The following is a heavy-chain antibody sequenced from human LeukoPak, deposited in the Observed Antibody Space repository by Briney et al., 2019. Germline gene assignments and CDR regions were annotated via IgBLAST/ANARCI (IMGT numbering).Heavy chain of an antibody. CDR2: ISDGGSTT. D-gene: IGHD3-22*01. CDR1: GFTFRSYA. J-gene: IGHJ4*02. Sequence: GGSLRLSCAASGFTFRSYAVAWVRQAPGKGLVWVSRISDGGSTTTYADSVKGRFTISRDNAKNTLYLQMNGLRAEDTAVYYCSRSAYYDGSGNYYDYWGQGTLVTVSS. V-gene: IGHV3-74*01. CDR3: SRSAYYDGSGNYYDY.